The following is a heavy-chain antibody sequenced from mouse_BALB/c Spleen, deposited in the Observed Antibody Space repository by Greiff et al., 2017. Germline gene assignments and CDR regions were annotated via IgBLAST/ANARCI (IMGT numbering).Heavy chain of an antibody. CDR2: ISSGGST. CDR1: GFTFSSYA. D-gene: IGHD2-4*01. J-gene: IGHJ2*01. Sequence: EVQLVESGGGLVKPGGSLKLSCAASGFTFSSYAMSWVRQTPEKRLEWVASISSGGSTYYPDSVKGRFTISRDNARNILYLQMSSLRSEDTAMYYCARREDYDGYWGQGTTLTVSS. V-gene: IGHV5-6-5*01. CDR3: ARREDYDGY.